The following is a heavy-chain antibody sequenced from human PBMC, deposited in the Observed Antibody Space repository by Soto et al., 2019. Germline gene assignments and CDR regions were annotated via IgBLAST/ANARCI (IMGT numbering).Heavy chain of an antibody. CDR2: ISGSGGST. J-gene: IGHJ2*01. CDR3: AQGATVATTVTTLTPPDL. Sequence: EVQLLESGGGLVQPGGSLRLSCAASGFTFSSYAMSWVRQAPGKGLEWVSAISGSGGSTYYADSVKGRFTISRDNSKNTLYLQMNSLRAQDTAIYYWAQGATVATTVTTLTPPDLSGRGTLVTVSS. D-gene: IGHD4-17*01. CDR1: GFTFSSYA. V-gene: IGHV3-23*01.